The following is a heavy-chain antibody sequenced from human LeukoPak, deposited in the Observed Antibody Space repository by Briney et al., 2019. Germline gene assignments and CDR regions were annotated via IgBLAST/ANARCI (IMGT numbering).Heavy chain of an antibody. CDR2: IWYDESHQ. CDR3: ARPYDGSYYFDL. Sequence: GGSLRLSCAASGFTFSRYGMHWVRQAPGKGLEWVALIWYDESHQYYADSVKGRFTISRDNSENTLHLQMGSLRAEDTAVYYCARPYDGSYYFDLWGQGTLVTVSS. CDR1: GFTFSRYG. V-gene: IGHV3-33*01. D-gene: IGHD3-10*01. J-gene: IGHJ4*02.